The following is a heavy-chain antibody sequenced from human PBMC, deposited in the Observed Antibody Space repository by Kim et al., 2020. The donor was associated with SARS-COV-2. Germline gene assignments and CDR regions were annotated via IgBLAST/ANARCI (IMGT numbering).Heavy chain of an antibody. CDR3: ARQEDSSSWSVPIYYYYGMDV. CDR1: GGSISSSSYY. CDR2: IYYSGST. V-gene: IGHV4-39*01. Sequence: SETLSLTCTVSGGSISSSSYYWGWIRQPPGKGLEWIGSIYYSGSTYYNPSLKSRVTISVDTSKNQFSLKLSSVTAADTAVYYCARQEDSSSWSVPIYYYYGMDVWGQGTTVTVSS. D-gene: IGHD6-13*01. J-gene: IGHJ6*02.